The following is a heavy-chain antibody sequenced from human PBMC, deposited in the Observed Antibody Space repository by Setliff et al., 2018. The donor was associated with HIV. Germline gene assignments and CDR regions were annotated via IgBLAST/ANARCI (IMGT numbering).Heavy chain of an antibody. J-gene: IGHJ4*02. CDR2: ISWSGGGT. D-gene: IGHD2-8*01. CDR1: GFTFSSYS. V-gene: IGHV3-20*04. CDR3: ARTEEWWRPFDY. Sequence: GGSLRLSCAASGFTFSSYSMNWVRQAPGKGLEWVSGISWSGGGTGYADSVKGRFTISRDDAKNTLYLQMNSLRAEDTAVYYCARTEEWWRPFDYWGQGTLVTVSS.